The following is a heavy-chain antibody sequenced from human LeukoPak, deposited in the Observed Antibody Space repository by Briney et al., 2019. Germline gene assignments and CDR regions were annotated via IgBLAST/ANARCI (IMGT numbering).Heavy chain of an antibody. CDR1: GGSISSYY. Sequence: SETLSLTCTVSGGSISSYYWSWIRQPPGKGLEWIGYIYYSGSTNYNPSLKSRVTISVDTSKNQFSLKLSSVTAADTAVYYCARGPKIVAVPAEGFDPWGQGTLVTVSS. CDR2: IYYSGST. J-gene: IGHJ5*02. CDR3: ARGPKIVAVPAEGFDP. V-gene: IGHV4-59*01. D-gene: IGHD2-2*01.